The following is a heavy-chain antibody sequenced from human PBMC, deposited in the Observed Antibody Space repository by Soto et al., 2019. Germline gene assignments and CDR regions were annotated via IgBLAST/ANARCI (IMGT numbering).Heavy chain of an antibody. J-gene: IGHJ3*02. V-gene: IGHV3-74*01. Sequence: GGSMRLSCAASGFTFSSYWMHWVRHAPGKGLVWVSRIDTYGGATRYADSVKGRFTISRDNAKNTMFLHMDSLRAEDTAVYYCARVLKSSGWDNDVFDIWGQGTLVTVSS. D-gene: IGHD6-19*01. CDR1: GFTFSSYW. CDR2: IDTYGGAT. CDR3: ARVLKSSGWDNDVFDI.